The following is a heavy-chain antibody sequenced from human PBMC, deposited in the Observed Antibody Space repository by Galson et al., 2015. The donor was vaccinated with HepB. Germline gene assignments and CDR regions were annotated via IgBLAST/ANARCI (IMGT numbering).Heavy chain of an antibody. V-gene: IGHV3-9*01. Sequence: SLRLSCAASGFTFDDYAMHWVRQAPGKGLEWVSGISWNSGSIGYADSVKGRFTISRDNAKNSLYLQMNSLRAEDTALYYCAKGTGYDILTGYTPHWGQGTLVTVSS. CDR2: ISWNSGSI. CDR3: AKGTGYDILTGYTPH. J-gene: IGHJ4*02. CDR1: GFTFDDYA. D-gene: IGHD3-9*01.